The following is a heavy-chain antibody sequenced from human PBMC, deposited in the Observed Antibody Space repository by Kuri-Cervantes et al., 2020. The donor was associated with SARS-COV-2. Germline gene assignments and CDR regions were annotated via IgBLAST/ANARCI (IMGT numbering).Heavy chain of an antibody. CDR3: ARRSAGYSRGWYRVWGMDV. V-gene: IGHV4-34*01. Sequence: SETLSLTCALYGGSFGDYYLIGVRQPPGKGLEGIGEINHSGNTNYDPSLQRRVTISIDTSKYQFSLKLTSVTDADTAVYYCARRSAGYSRGWYRVWGMDVWGQGTTVTVSS. J-gene: IGHJ6*02. D-gene: IGHD6-19*01. CDR2: INHSGNT. CDR1: GGSFGDYY.